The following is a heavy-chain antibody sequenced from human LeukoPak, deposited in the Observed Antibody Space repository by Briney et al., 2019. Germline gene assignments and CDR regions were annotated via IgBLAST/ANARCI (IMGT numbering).Heavy chain of an antibody. V-gene: IGHV1-46*01. Sequence: ASVTVSCKASGYTFTSYYMHWVRQAPGQGLEWMGIINPSGGSTSYAQKFRGRVTMTRDTSTSIVYMELSSLRSEDTAVYYCARGQQLVLYYFDYWGQGTLVTVSS. CDR2: INPSGGST. CDR1: GYTFTSYY. J-gene: IGHJ4*02. CDR3: ARGQQLVLYYFDY. D-gene: IGHD6-13*01.